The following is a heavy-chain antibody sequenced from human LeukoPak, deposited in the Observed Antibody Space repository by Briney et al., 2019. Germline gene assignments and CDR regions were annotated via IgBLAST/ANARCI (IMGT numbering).Heavy chain of an antibody. D-gene: IGHD1-26*01. CDR2: FDPEDGET. CDR3: ATSFPNSGSYIPFDY. V-gene: IGHV1-24*01. J-gene: IGHJ4*02. Sequence: ASVKVSCKVSGYTLTELSMHWVRQAPGKGLEWMGGFDPEDGETIYARKFQGRVTMTEDTSTDTAYMELSSLRSEDTAVYYCATSFPNSGSYIPFDYWGQGTLVTVSS. CDR1: GYTLTELS.